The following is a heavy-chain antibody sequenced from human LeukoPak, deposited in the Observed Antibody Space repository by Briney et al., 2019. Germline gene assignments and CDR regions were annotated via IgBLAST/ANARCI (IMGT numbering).Heavy chain of an antibody. Sequence: GGSLRLSCAASGFTFSSYAMGWVRPAPGKGLEWVSAISGTGNRTYYADAVKGPFTISRDNSKNSLYLQMTSLRVEDTAIYYCTRSGYRHPYHFDSWGQGTLVTVSS. J-gene: IGHJ4*02. V-gene: IGHV3-23*01. CDR1: GFTFSSYA. CDR3: TRSGYRHPYHFDS. CDR2: ISGTGNRT. D-gene: IGHD3-3*01.